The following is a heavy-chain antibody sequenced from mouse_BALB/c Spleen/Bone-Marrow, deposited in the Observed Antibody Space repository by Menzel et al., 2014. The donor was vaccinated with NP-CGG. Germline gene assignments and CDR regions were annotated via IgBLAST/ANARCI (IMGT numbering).Heavy chain of an antibody. D-gene: IGHD2-14*01. CDR2: ISDGGGHT. CDR3: ARDGDYRYAWFSY. CDR1: GFSFSDHY. J-gene: IGHJ3*01. Sequence: EVKLVESGGRLVKPGGSLKLSCAASGFSFSDHYMCWVRQTPEKRLEWVATISDGGGHTYYSDSVKGRFTISRDNAKNNLYLQMSSLKSEDTAMYHCARDGDYRYAWFSYWGQGTPVTVSA. V-gene: IGHV5-4*02.